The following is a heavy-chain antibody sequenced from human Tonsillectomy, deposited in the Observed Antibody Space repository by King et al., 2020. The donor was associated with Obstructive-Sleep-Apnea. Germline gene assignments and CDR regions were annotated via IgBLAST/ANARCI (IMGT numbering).Heavy chain of an antibody. J-gene: IGHJ6*02. CDR3: VKGYYDSSGYYSVGSNYYYYGMDV. CDR1: GFTFSSYA. V-gene: IGHV3-64D*06. D-gene: IGHD3-22*01. Sequence: VQLVESGGGLVQPGGSLRLSCSASGFTFSSYAMHWVRQAPGKGLEYVSAISSNGGSTYYADSVKGRFTISRDNSKNMLYLQMSSLRAEDTAVYYCVKGYYDSSGYYSVGSNYYYYGMDVWGQGTTVTVSS. CDR2: ISSNGGST.